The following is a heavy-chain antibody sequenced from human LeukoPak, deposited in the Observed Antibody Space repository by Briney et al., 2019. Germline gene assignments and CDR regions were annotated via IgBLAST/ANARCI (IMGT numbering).Heavy chain of an antibody. Sequence: GGSLRLSCAASGFTFTDHYMSWIRQAPGKGLEWLSYISTNTDNIYYADSVKGRFTVYRDNAKRSLYLQMNNLRAEDTAVYYCARHGDYIWGSYRRDNYFDYWGQGTLVTVSS. J-gene: IGHJ4*02. D-gene: IGHD3-16*02. V-gene: IGHV3-11*01. CDR3: ARHGDYIWGSYRRDNYFDY. CDR1: GFTFTDHY. CDR2: ISTNTDNI.